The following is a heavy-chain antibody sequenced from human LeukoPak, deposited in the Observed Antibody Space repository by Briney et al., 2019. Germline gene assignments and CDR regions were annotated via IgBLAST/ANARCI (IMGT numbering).Heavy chain of an antibody. CDR1: GFTFSNYG. CDR3: AKSAPEYYDFWSGADY. Sequence: GRSLRLSCAASGFTFSNYGMHWVRQAPGKGLEWAAVISYDGSNKYYADSVKGRFTISRDNSKNTLYLQMNSLRAEDTAVYYCAKSAPEYYDFWSGADYWGQGTLVTVSS. V-gene: IGHV3-30*18. CDR2: ISYDGSNK. D-gene: IGHD3-3*01. J-gene: IGHJ4*02.